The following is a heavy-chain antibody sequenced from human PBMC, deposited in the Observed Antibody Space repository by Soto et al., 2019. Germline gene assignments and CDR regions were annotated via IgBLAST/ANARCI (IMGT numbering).Heavy chain of an antibody. CDR2: IYYSGST. CDR1: GGSISSGDYY. CDR3: ARGVIGTMIVVVIPHWFDP. V-gene: IGHV4-30-4*01. Sequence: SETLSLTCTVSGGSISSGDYYWSWIRQPPGKGLEWIGYIYYSGSTYYNPSLKSRVTISVDTSKNQFSLKLSSVTAADTVVYYCARGVIGTMIVVVIPHWFDPWGQGTLVTVSS. J-gene: IGHJ5*02. D-gene: IGHD3-22*01.